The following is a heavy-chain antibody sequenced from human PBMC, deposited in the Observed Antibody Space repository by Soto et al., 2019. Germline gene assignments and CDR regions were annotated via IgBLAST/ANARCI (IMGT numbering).Heavy chain of an antibody. CDR3: ARAHNTYVWGSSRYGHFDY. CDR2: VIPIFGTA. D-gene: IGHD3-16*02. Sequence: ASVKVSCKASGGTFSSYAISWVRQAPGQGLEWMGGVIPIFGTANYAQKFQGRVTITADESTSTAYMELSSLRSEDTAVYYCARAHNTYVWGSSRYGHFDYWGQGTLVTVSS. V-gene: IGHV1-69*13. CDR1: GGTFSSYA. J-gene: IGHJ4*02.